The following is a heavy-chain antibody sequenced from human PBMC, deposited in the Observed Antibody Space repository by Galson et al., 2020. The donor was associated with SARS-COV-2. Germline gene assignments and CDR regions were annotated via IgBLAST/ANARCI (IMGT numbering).Heavy chain of an antibody. Sequence: SGPTLVKPTQTLTLTCTFSGFSLSTSGMCVSWIRQPPGKALEWLARIDWNDDKYYSTSLKTRLTISKDTSKNQVVLTMTNMDPVDTATYYCARIHMGSGIVGADYWGQGTLVTVSS. CDR2: IDWNDDK. CDR3: ARIHMGSGIVGADY. V-gene: IGHV2-70*11. D-gene: IGHD1-26*01. CDR1: GFSLSTSGMC. J-gene: IGHJ4*02.